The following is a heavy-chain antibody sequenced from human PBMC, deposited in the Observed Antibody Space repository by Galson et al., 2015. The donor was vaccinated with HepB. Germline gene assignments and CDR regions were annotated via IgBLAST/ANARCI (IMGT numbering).Heavy chain of an antibody. CDR2: ISGSGGAT. J-gene: IGHJ4*02. D-gene: IGHD2-2*01. CDR3: AKGNIAGIPAAPYS. Sequence: SLRLSCAASGFTFTSFAMNWLRQAPGKAPEWVSVISGSGGATYYANSVKGRFSISRDNSASTLSLQMNSLSAEDTAIYYCAKGNIAGIPAAPYSWGRGTLVTVSS. V-gene: IGHV3-23*01. CDR1: GFTFTSFA.